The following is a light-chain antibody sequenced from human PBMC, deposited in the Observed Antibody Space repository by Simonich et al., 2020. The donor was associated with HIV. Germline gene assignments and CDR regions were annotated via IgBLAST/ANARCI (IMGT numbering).Light chain of an antibody. CDR3: QQLNSFPLT. CDR2: KAS. V-gene: IGKV1-5*03. J-gene: IGKJ4*01. Sequence: DIQMTQSPSTLSASVGDGFTITCRASHSISDWLAWYQQKPGKAPKFLIYKASTLESGVPSRFSGSGSGTEFTLTIGILQPEDFATYYCQQLNSFPLTFGGGTKVEI. CDR1: HSISDW.